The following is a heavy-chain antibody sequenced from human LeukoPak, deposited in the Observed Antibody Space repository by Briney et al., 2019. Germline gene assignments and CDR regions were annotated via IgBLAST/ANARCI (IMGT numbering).Heavy chain of an antibody. J-gene: IGHJ3*02. D-gene: IGHD6-13*01. V-gene: IGHV1-18*01. CDR2: ISPYNGNT. Sequence: ASVKVSCKASGYTFTNFGISWVRQAPGQGLEWMGWISPYNGNTNYAQKLQGRVTMTTDTSTSTAYMELRSLTSDDTAVYYCARVPRVFDAFDIWGQGTVVTVSS. CDR1: GYTFTNFG. CDR3: ARVPRVFDAFDI.